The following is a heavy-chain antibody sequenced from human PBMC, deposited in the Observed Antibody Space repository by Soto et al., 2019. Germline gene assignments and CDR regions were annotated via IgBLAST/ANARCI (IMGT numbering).Heavy chain of an antibody. CDR1: GFIFSEST. Sequence: PEGSLRLSCSASGFIFSESTIYWVRQVPGKGLEAISAVSTSGRSTYYADSVKDRFTISRDNSKNTLFLQMGSLRPEDTAIYYCVKQAHGLDGVAFDYWGQGTQVTVSS. CDR3: VKQAHGLDGVAFDY. D-gene: IGHD2-15*01. V-gene: IGHV3-64D*06. CDR2: VSTSGRST. J-gene: IGHJ4*02.